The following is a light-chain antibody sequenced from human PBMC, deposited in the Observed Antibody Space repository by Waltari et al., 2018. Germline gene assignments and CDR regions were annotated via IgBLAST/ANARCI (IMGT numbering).Light chain of an antibody. J-gene: IGKJ4*01. Sequence: DIQMTQSPSSLAASVGDRFTITCRASQGISKFLAWFRQKPGKAPESLIYGASSFQSGVPSRFSGSGSGTDFTLTISSLQPEDFASYYCQQYKTFPLTFGGGTKVEIK. CDR3: QQYKTFPLT. CDR1: QGISKF. V-gene: IGKV1-16*01. CDR2: GAS.